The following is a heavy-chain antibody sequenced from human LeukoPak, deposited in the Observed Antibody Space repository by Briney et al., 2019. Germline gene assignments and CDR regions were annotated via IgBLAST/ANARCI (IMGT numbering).Heavy chain of an antibody. J-gene: IGHJ4*02. D-gene: IGHD3-9*01. CDR2: ISGSGGST. CDR3: AKEGRITIFATL. V-gene: IGHV3-23*01. Sequence: GGSLRLSCAASGFTFSRYSMNWVRQAPGKGLEWVSAISGSGGSTYYADSVKGRFTISRDNSKNTLYLQMNSLRAEDTAVYYCAKEGRITIFATLWGQGTLVTVSS. CDR1: GFTFSRYS.